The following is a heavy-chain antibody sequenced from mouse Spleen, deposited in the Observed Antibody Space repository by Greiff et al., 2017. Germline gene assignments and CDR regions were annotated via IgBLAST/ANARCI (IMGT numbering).Heavy chain of an antibody. CDR3: AREERRWLLRAWFAY. Sequence: EVKLMESGGGLVKPGGSLKLSCAASGFTFSDYYMYWVRQTPEKRLEWVATISDGGSYTYYPDSVKGRFTISRDNAKNNLYLQMSSLKSEDTAMYYCAREERRWLLRAWFAYWGQGTLVTVSA. D-gene: IGHD2-3*01. V-gene: IGHV5-4*02. CDR2: ISDGGSYT. J-gene: IGHJ3*01. CDR1: GFTFSDYY.